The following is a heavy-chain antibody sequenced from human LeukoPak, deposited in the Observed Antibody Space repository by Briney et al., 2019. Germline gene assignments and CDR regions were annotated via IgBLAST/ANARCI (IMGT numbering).Heavy chain of an antibody. J-gene: IGHJ4*02. CDR3: ARQTYSGSYYTRGP. D-gene: IGHD1-26*01. Sequence: PSETLSLTCAVYGGSFSGYYWSWIRQPPGKGLEWIGEINHSGSTNYNPSLKSRVTISVDTSKNQFSLKLSSVTAADTAVYYCARQTYSGSYYTRGPWGQGTLVTVSS. V-gene: IGHV4-34*01. CDR1: GGSFSGYY. CDR2: INHSGST.